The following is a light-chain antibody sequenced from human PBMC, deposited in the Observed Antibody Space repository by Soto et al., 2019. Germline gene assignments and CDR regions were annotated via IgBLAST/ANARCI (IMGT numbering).Light chain of an antibody. CDR1: QSVSNN. V-gene: IGKV3-15*01. Sequence: ILMTQSPATLSVSPGERATLSCRASQSVSNNLAWYQQKPGQAPRLLIYDASTRATGIPARFSGSGSGTEITLTLTGRQFEDVAVSFCHQHKNCTPWTFGQGTKVEIK. J-gene: IGKJ1*01. CDR3: HQHKNCTPWT. CDR2: DAS.